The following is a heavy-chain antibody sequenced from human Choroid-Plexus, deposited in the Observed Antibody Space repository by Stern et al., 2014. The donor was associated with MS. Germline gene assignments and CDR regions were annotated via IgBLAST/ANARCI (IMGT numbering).Heavy chain of an antibody. D-gene: IGHD2/OR15-2a*01. CDR2: VSYDGSNK. CDR1: GFTFGSCA. J-gene: IGHJ5*02. V-gene: IGHV3-30*18. CDR3: AKDRQYLTYFFDH. Sequence: AQLVESGGGVVQPGRPLRLSCVASGFTFGSCAMHWVRQAPGKGLAWGAGVSYDGSNKYYADSVKGRFTISRDNSQNTLYIQMSSLRPEDTAVYYCAKDRQYLTYFFDHWGQGSLVTVSS.